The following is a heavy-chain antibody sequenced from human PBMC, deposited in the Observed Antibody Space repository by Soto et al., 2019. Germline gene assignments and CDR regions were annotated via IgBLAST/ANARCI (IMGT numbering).Heavy chain of an antibody. CDR2: IVVGSGNT. Sequence: GASVKVSCKASGFTFTSSAVQWVRQARGQRLEWIGWIVVGSGNTNYAQKFQERVTITRDMSTSTAYMELSSLRSEDTAVYYCAAGTDFYCSGGSGYYYYGMDVWGQGTTVTVSS. CDR3: AAGTDFYCSGGSGYYYYGMDV. V-gene: IGHV1-58*01. CDR1: GFTFTSSA. J-gene: IGHJ6*02. D-gene: IGHD2-15*01.